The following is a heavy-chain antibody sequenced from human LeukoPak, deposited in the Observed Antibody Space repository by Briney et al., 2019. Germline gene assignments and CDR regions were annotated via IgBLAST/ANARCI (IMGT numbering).Heavy chain of an antibody. D-gene: IGHD3-10*01. V-gene: IGHV4-34*01. J-gene: IGHJ4*02. Sequence: SETLSLTCAVYGGSFSGYYWSWIRQPPGKGLEWIGEINHSGSTNYNPSLKSRVTISVDTSKNQFSLKLSSVTAADTAVYYCARGDHYYGSGSYYYYYFDYRGQGTLVTVSS. CDR1: GGSFSGYY. CDR2: INHSGST. CDR3: ARGDHYYGSGSYYYYYFDY.